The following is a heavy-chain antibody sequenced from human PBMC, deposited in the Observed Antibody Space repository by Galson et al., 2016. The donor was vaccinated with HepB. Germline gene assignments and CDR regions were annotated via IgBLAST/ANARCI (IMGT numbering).Heavy chain of an antibody. D-gene: IGHD3-16*02. V-gene: IGHV1-69*13. CDR1: GGTFSSYP. CDR2: FVPIFGTP. J-gene: IGHJ3*01. Sequence: SVKVSCKAFGGTFSSYPISWVRQAPGQGLEWMGSFVPIFGTPNYAQRLQGRVTIMLDESTSTAYMELSSLRSEDTAVYYCAREFTFGGVIVTGFDGWGQGTMVTGSS. CDR3: AREFTFGGVIVTGFDG.